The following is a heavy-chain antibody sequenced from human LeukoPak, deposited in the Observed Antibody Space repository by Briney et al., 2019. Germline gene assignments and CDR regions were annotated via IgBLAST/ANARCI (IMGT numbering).Heavy chain of an antibody. V-gene: IGHV4-34*01. D-gene: IGHD4-17*01. CDR2: INHSGST. CDR1: GGSFSGYY. Sequence: SETLSLTCAVYGGSFSGYYWSWIRQPPGKGLEWIGEINHSGSTNYNPSLKSRVTISVDTSKNQFSLKLSSVTAADTAVYYCAIDYGDLSDGYWGQGTLVTVSS. CDR3: AIDYGDLSDGY. J-gene: IGHJ4*02.